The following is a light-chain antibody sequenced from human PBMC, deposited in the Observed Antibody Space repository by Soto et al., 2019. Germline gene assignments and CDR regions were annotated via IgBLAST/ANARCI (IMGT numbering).Light chain of an antibody. CDR3: ASWDSSMSAYV. V-gene: IGLV1-51*01. CDR1: SSNIGGNS. Sequence: QSVLTQPPSVSAAPGQKVTISCSGSSSNIGGNSVSWYLQLPGTAPKLLIYDDNEPPSGIPGRFSCSKFGTLATLAITGFHTGDEPDYYCASWDSSMSAYVFGTGTKV. CDR2: DDN. J-gene: IGLJ1*01.